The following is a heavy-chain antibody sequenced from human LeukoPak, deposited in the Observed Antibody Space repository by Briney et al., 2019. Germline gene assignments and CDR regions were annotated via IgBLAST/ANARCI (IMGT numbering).Heavy chain of an antibody. V-gene: IGHV4-31*03. CDR3: ARGSLDFAY. CDR2: ISYSGST. J-gene: IGHJ4*02. Sequence: PSETLSLTCTVSGGSICSGGDYWGWIRQHPGKGLEWIGYISYSGSTHYNPSLKSRVTISVDTSKNQFSLKLSSVTAADTAVYYCARGSLDFAYWGQGTLVTVSS. CDR1: GGSICSGGDY.